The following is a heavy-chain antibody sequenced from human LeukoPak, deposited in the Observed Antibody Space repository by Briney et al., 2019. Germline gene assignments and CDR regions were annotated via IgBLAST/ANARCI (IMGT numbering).Heavy chain of an antibody. J-gene: IGHJ4*02. CDR1: GYTFTGYY. V-gene: IGHV1-2*02. Sequence: ASVKVSCKASGYTFTGYYMHWVRQAPGQGLEWMGWMNVKTGATSSAQRFPGRFTMTRDTSIGTASMEFSSLTSDDTAVYYCARQSGTYWGLDYWGQGTLVTISS. CDR3: ARQSGTYWGLDY. CDR2: MNVKTGAT. D-gene: IGHD1-26*01.